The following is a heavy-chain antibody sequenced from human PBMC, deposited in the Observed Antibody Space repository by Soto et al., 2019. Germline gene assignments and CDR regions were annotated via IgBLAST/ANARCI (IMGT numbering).Heavy chain of an antibody. CDR2: ISSSSSYI. CDR3: ARDTEGATAYYYYYYGMDV. Sequence: EVQLVESGGGPVKPGGSLRLSCAASGFTFSSYSMNWVRQAPGKGLEWVSSISSSSSYIYYADSVKGRFTISRDNAKNSLYLQMNSLRAEDTAVYYCARDTEGATAYYYYYYGMDVWGQGTTVTVSS. D-gene: IGHD1-26*01. CDR1: GFTFSSYS. J-gene: IGHJ6*02. V-gene: IGHV3-21*01.